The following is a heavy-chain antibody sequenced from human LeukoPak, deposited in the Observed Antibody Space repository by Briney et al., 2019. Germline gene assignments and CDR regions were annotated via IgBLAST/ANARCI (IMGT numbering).Heavy chain of an antibody. D-gene: IGHD5-12*01. CDR1: GFTFSSYG. CDR3: AIDWGRPYSGYDFDAFDI. J-gene: IGHJ3*02. CDR2: ISYDGSNK. Sequence: GGSLRLSCAASGFTFSSYGMHWVRQAPGKGLEWVAVISYDGSNKYYADSVKGRFTISRDNSKNTLYLQMNSLRAEDTAVYYCAIDWGRPYSGYDFDAFDIWGQGTMVTVSS. V-gene: IGHV3-30*03.